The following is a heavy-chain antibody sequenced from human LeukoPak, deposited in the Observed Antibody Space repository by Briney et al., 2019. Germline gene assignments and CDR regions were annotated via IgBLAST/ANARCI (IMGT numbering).Heavy chain of an antibody. J-gene: IGHJ4*02. CDR3: ARGPDTVWGPL. D-gene: IGHD5-18*01. CDR2: ISGSGGST. CDR1: GFTFSSYA. V-gene: IGHV3-23*01. Sequence: PGGSLRLSCAASGFTFSSYAMSWVRQAPGKGLEWVSAISGSGGSTYYADSVKGRFTISRDNAKNSLYLQMNSLRAEDTAVYYCARGPDTVWGPLWGQGTLVTVSS.